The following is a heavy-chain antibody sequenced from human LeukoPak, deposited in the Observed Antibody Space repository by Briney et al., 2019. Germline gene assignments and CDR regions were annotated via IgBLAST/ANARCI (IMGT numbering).Heavy chain of an antibody. CDR1: GFTFSRYG. CDR3: ARDFGFSPSRGYSCDY. Sequence: GRSLRLSCTASGFTFSRYGMHWVRQAPGTGLEWGAVICYDGSNRQYADSVKGRFTICRDNSKNTLYLQMNSLRAEDTAVYYCARDFGFSPSRGYSCDYWGQGTLVTVSS. CDR2: ICYDGSNR. V-gene: IGHV3-33*01. D-gene: IGHD3-22*01. J-gene: IGHJ4*02.